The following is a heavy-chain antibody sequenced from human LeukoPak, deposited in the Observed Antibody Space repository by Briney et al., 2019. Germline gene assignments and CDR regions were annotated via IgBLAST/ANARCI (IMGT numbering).Heavy chain of an antibody. CDR3: AKTGERDF. CDR2: INEDGSQK. CDR1: GFIFRDSW. Sequence: GGSLRLSCAPSGFIFRDSWMSWVRQAPGKGPEWVANINEDGSQKYYVDSVKGRFTISRDNAENALYLQLDSLRGEDTALYYCAKTGERDFWGQGTLVTVSS. J-gene: IGHJ4*02. V-gene: IGHV3-7*01. D-gene: IGHD7-27*01.